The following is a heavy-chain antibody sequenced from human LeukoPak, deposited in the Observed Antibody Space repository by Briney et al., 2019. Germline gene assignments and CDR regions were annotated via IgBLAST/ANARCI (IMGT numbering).Heavy chain of an antibody. Sequence: GASVKVSCKASDYSFISDGISWVRQAPGQGLEWMGWISASNDDANYAQRFQDRVTMTTDTSTNTAYMGLRSLRSDDTAVYYCARDYGDSTFDIWGQGTMVTVSS. J-gene: IGHJ3*02. D-gene: IGHD4-17*01. V-gene: IGHV1-18*01. CDR1: DYSFISDG. CDR3: ARDYGDSTFDI. CDR2: ISASNDDA.